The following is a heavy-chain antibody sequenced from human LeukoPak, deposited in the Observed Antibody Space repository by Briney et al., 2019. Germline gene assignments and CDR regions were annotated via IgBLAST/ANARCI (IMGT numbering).Heavy chain of an antibody. CDR3: VRKTTTGPTKAAFDI. Sequence: SETLSPTCTVSGGSLSSSDYYWGWIRQPPGKGLEWIGHIYYSGTIYSNPSLNSRLTMSVDTSKNQFSLNLTSVTAVDTAIYYCVRKTTTGPTKAAFDIWGQGTRVTVSS. CDR1: GGSLSSSDYY. V-gene: IGHV4-39*07. CDR2: IYYSGTI. J-gene: IGHJ3*02. D-gene: IGHD4-17*01.